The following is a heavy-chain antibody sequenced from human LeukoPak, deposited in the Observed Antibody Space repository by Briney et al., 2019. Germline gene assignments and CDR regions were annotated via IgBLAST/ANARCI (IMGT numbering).Heavy chain of an antibody. J-gene: IGHJ4*02. CDR1: GGTFSSYA. Sequence: GASVKVSCKASGGTFSSYAISWVRQAPGQGLEWMGGIIPIFGTANYAQKFQGRVTITADESTSTAYMELSSLRSEDTAVYYCAREMISRARSFDYWGQGTLVTVSS. CDR3: AREMISRARSFDY. CDR2: IIPIFGTA. D-gene: IGHD3-22*01. V-gene: IGHV1-69*13.